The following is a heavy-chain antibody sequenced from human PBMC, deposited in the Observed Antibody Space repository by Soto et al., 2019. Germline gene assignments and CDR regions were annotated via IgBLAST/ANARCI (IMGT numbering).Heavy chain of an antibody. V-gene: IGHV1-18*01. CDR2: ISAYNGNT. D-gene: IGHD3-22*01. CDR1: GYTFTSYG. Sequence: QVQLVQSGAEVKKPGASVKVSCKASGYTFTSYGISWVRQAPGQGLEWMGWISAYNGNTNYAQKLQGRVTMTTDTSKSTAYMELRSLRSDDTAVYYCARDYYYDSSAPNGWFDPWGQGTLVTVSS. CDR3: ARDYYYDSSAPNGWFDP. J-gene: IGHJ5*02.